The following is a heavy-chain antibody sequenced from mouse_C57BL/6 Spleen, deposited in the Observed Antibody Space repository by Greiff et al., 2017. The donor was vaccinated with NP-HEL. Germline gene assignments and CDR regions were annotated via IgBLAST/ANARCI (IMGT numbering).Heavy chain of an antibody. CDR3: AIDPHYYGSSPLSW. Sequence: QVQLKQPGAELVKPGASVKVSCKASGYTFTSYWMHWVKQRPGQGLEWIGRIHPSDSDTNYNQKFKGKATLTVDKSSSTAYMQLSSLTSEDSAVYYCAIDPHYYGSSPLSWWAQGTLVTVSA. V-gene: IGHV1-74*01. CDR1: GYTFTSYW. J-gene: IGHJ3*02. D-gene: IGHD1-1*01. CDR2: IHPSDSDT.